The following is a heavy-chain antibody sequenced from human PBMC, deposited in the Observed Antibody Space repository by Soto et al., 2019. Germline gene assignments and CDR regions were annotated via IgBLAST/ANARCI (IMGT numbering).Heavy chain of an antibody. CDR3: ASRGFDTQADY. D-gene: IGHD5-18*01. Sequence: QLQLQESGPGLVKPSETLSLTCTVSGGSISSSSYYWGWIRQPPGKGLEWIGSIYYSGSTYYNPTLKSRVTISGDTAKNQVSLKLSSVPAADTAVYYCASRGFDTQADYWGQGTLVTVSS. J-gene: IGHJ4*02. CDR2: IYYSGST. CDR1: GGSISSSSYY. V-gene: IGHV4-39*01.